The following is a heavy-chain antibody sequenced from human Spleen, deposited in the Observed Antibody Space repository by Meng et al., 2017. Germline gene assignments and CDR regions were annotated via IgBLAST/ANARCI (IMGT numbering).Heavy chain of an antibody. Sequence: EVRVVEVGGGFVNPWGSLRSSCAASGFTFRNAWMTWVRQAPGKGLEWIGRMKSNVDGGTVDYAAAVKGRFFISRDDSENTFYLQMNSLKTEDTAVYYCSGHVDYWGHGTLVTVSS. V-gene: IGHV3-15*01. CDR2: MKSNVDGGTV. CDR1: GFTFRNAW. CDR3: SGHVDY. J-gene: IGHJ4*01.